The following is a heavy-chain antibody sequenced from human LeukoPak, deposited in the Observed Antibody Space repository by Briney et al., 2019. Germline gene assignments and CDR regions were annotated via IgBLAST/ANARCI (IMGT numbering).Heavy chain of an antibody. V-gene: IGHV3-7*04. Sequence: PGRSLRLSCAASGFTFSTDWMTGVRQGPGKGLGRMANIKQDGSEKYYVDSVKGRFTISSNNAKKSLYLELNSRRAEDTAVYSCARITGIAAAGDYWGQGTLVTVSS. CDR3: ARITGIAAAGDY. CDR2: IKQDGSEK. D-gene: IGHD6-13*01. J-gene: IGHJ4*02. CDR1: GFTFSTDW.